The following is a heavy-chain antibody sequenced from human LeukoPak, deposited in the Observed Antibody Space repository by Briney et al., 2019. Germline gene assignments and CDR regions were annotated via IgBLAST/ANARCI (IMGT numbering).Heavy chain of an antibody. V-gene: IGHV3-48*04. D-gene: IGHD3-22*01. J-gene: IGHJ4*02. Sequence: PGGSLRLSCAASGFTFSSYSMNWVRQAPGKGLEWVSYISSSSSTIYYADSVKGRFTISRDNAKNSLYLQMNSLRAEDTAVYYCARDGGAQAYYDSSGYLDYWGQGTLVTVSS. CDR2: ISSSSSTI. CDR3: ARDGGAQAYYDSSGYLDY. CDR1: GFTFSSYS.